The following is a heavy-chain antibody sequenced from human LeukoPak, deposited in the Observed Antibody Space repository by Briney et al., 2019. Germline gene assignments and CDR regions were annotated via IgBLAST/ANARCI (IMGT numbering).Heavy chain of an antibody. CDR3: ARGQGFGWYYFDY. Sequence: SETLSLTCTVSGVSVSSGSNCWGWIRQPPGKGLEWIGYIYYSGSTNYNPSLKSRVTISVDTSKNQFSLRLISVTAADTAVYYCARGQGFGWYYFDYWGQGTLVTVSS. V-gene: IGHV4-61*01. D-gene: IGHD6-19*01. J-gene: IGHJ4*02. CDR2: IYYSGST. CDR1: GVSVSSGSNC.